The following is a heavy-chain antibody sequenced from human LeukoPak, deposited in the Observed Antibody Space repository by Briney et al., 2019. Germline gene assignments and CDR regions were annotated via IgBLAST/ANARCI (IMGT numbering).Heavy chain of an antibody. D-gene: IGHD2-2*01. CDR3: AKPGGCLSCSQPSGHAFDI. CDR2: ISGDGGST. V-gene: IGHV3-43*02. Sequence: PGGSLRLSCAASGFTFDDYAMHWVRQAPGKGLEWVSLISGDGGSTYYADSVKGRFTISRDNSKNSLYLQMNSLRTEDTALYYCAKPGGCLSCSQPSGHAFDIWGQGTMVTVSS. CDR1: GFTFDDYA. J-gene: IGHJ3*02.